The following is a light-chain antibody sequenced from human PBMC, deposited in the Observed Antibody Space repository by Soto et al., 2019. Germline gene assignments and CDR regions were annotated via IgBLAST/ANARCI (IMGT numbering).Light chain of an antibody. Sequence: QSALTQPPSASGTPGQRIVISCSGSTSNIESHSVNWFQQVPGTAPKLLIITNNQRPSGVPARFSGSKSGASASLAISGLQSEDEATYYCATWDDSRKGVFGTGTKVTVL. CDR3: ATWDDSRKGV. CDR2: TNN. V-gene: IGLV1-44*01. CDR1: TSNIESHS. J-gene: IGLJ1*01.